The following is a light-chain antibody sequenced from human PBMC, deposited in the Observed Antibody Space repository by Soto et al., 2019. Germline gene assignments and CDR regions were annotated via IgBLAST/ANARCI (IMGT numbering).Light chain of an antibody. J-gene: IGKJ2*01. CDR2: YAS. CDR1: QSVRSW. CDR3: QHYSHSLYS. V-gene: IGKV1-5*01. Sequence: DIQLTQSPSILSASVGDRVTITCRASQSVRSWLAWYQQQPGKAPNLLLYYASNLASGIPSRFSGSGSGTDYTLSISTLQPEDFASDFCQHYSHSLYSFGQGTKLEIK.